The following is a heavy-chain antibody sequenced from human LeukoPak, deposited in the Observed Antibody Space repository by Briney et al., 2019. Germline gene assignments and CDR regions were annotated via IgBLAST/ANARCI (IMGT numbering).Heavy chain of an antibody. Sequence: GGSLRLSCAASGFTFSSYWMHWVRQAPGKGLVWVSRINSDGSSTSYADSVKGRFTISRDNAKNTLYLQMNSLRADDTAVYYCGVAASSVSDFDSWGQGTLVTVSS. V-gene: IGHV3-74*01. CDR3: GVAASSVSDFDS. CDR1: GFTFSSYW. D-gene: IGHD1-26*01. J-gene: IGHJ4*02. CDR2: INSDGSST.